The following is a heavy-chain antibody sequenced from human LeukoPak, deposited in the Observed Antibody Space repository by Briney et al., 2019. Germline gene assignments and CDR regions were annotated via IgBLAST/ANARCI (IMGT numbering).Heavy chain of an antibody. J-gene: IGHJ4*02. D-gene: IGHD2-15*01. Sequence: PGGSLRLSCAASGFTFSSYAIGWVRQAPGKGLEWVSAISGSGAGTYYADSVKGRFTISRDTSKNTLYLQMNSLRAEDTAVYYCAKSYCSGGSCSRPFDYWGQGTLVTVSS. CDR2: ISGSGAGT. CDR1: GFTFSSYA. V-gene: IGHV3-23*01. CDR3: AKSYCSGGSCSRPFDY.